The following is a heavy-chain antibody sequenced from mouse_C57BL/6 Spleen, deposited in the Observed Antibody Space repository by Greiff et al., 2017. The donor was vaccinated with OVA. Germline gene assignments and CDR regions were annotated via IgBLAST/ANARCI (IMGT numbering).Heavy chain of an antibody. Sequence: EVMLVESGGGLVKPGGSLSLSCAASGFTFTAYYMSWVRQPPGKALEWLGFIRNEANGYTTEYSASVKGPFTISSDNSQSVLYLRMNALRAEDGASYYCARYEPQTAQSLYSYWGQGTLVTVSA. CDR1: GFTFTAYY. J-gene: IGHJ3*01. V-gene: IGHV7-3*01. CDR2: IRNEANGYTT. CDR3: ARYEPQTAQSLYSY. D-gene: IGHD3-2*02.